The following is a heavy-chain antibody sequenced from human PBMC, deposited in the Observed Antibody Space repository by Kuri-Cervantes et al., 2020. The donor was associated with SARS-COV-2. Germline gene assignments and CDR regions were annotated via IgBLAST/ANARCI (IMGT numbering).Heavy chain of an antibody. CDR3: ARGLGTADAFDI. CDR2: IKQDGSEK. CDR1: GFTFSSYW. Sequence: GESLKISCAASGFTFSSYWMSWVRQAPGKGLEWVANIKQDGSEKYYVDSVKGRFTISRDNAKNSLYLQMSSLRAEDTAVYYCARGLGTADAFDIWGQGTMVTVSS. V-gene: IGHV3-7*05. D-gene: IGHD1-1*01. J-gene: IGHJ3*02.